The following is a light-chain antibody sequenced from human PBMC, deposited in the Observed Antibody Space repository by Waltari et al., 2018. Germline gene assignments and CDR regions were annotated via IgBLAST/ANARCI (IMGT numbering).Light chain of an antibody. CDR2: GAS. V-gene: IGKV3-20*01. CDR3: QHYVRLPAT. Sequence: NASRSCRASRVVVRTLAWYQQKPGRPPMLLIYGASSRATDIPYRFSGSGSGTDFSLTINRLEPEDFAVYFCQHYVRLPATFGQGTKVEIK. J-gene: IGKJ1*01. CDR1: RVVVRT.